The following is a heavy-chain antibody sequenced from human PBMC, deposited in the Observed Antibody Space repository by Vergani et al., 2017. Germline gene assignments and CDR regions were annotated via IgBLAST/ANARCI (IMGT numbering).Heavy chain of an antibody. D-gene: IGHD2/OR15-2a*01. CDR3: ANSVIAGNVGVAYFGMDV. V-gene: IGHV3-30*02. J-gene: IGHJ6*02. Sequence: VQPGGSLRLSCTLSGFTLNTYGIHWVRQAPGKGLEWVSFIRYDGSSEYYGDSVKGRFTISRDKSQNTVNLQMNSLRTEDTAVYFCANSVIAGNVGVAYFGMDVWGRGTTVTVSS. CDR1: GFTLNTYG. CDR2: IRYDGSSE.